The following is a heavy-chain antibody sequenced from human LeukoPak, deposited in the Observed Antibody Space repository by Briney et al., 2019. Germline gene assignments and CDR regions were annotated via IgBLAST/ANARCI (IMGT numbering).Heavy chain of an antibody. D-gene: IGHD3-10*01. Sequence: PGGSLRLSCAASGFTFSSYAMSWVHQTPGKGLEWVAAIWDDGSHKYFADSVKGRFTISRDNSKNTLYLQMNSLRAEDTAVYYCARWFSYYFDYWGQGTLVTVSS. V-gene: IGHV3-33*08. CDR2: IWDDGSHK. J-gene: IGHJ4*02. CDR3: ARWFSYYFDY. CDR1: GFTFSSYA.